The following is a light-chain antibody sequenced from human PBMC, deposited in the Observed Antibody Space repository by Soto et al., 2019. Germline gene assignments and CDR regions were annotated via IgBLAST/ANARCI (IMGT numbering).Light chain of an antibody. CDR1: QSLNNW. V-gene: IGKV1-5*03. Sequence: DIHMTQSPSTLSASVGDRVTFTCRASQSLNNWLAWYQQKPGKAPKLLIYKASTLASGVPSRFSGSGSVTEFTLTISSLQPDDIASYYCQQYNGYPITFGGGTKVELK. J-gene: IGKJ4*02. CDR3: QQYNGYPIT. CDR2: KAS.